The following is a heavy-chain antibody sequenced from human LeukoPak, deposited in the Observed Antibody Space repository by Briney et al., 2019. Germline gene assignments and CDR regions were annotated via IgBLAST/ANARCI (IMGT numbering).Heavy chain of an antibody. CDR2: ITASSTAI. J-gene: IGHJ4*02. CDR1: GFTFSSYE. CDR3: ARDGPDSSGYYPLFY. D-gene: IGHD3-22*01. Sequence: PGGSLRLSCAASGFTFSSYEMNWVRQAPGKGLEWVSSITASSTAIYSADSVKGRFTISRDDAKNLLYLDMNSLRAEDTAVYYCARDGPDSSGYYPLFYWGQGTLVTVSS. V-gene: IGHV3-48*03.